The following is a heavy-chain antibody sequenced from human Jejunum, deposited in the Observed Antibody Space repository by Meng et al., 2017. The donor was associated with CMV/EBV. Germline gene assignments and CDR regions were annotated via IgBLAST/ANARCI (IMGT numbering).Heavy chain of an antibody. V-gene: IGHV4-59*01. D-gene: IGHD2/OR15-2a*01. CDR1: GGSITSYY. CDR3: ATTLYPKPFLNHFDP. J-gene: IGHJ5*02. CDR2: RYYRETA. Sequence: SGGSITSYYVSWIRQPPGKGLEWIGYRYYRETAYYSPSLRSRVTISADTTTNQFSLRLTSVTPADAAVYFCATTLYPKPFLNHFDPWGQGTLVTVS.